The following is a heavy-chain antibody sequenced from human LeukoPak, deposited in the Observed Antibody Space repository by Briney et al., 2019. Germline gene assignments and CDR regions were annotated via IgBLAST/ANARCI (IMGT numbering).Heavy chain of an antibody. Sequence: ASVKVSCKASGYTFTGYYMHWVRQAPGQGLEWMGWINPNSGGTSYAQKFQGRVTMTRDTSISTAYMELSRLRSDDTAVYYCARGADSSAYYDVYFDPWGQGTLVTVSS. J-gene: IGHJ5*02. CDR2: INPNSGGT. V-gene: IGHV1-2*02. D-gene: IGHD3-22*01. CDR1: GYTFTGYY. CDR3: ARGADSSAYYDVYFDP.